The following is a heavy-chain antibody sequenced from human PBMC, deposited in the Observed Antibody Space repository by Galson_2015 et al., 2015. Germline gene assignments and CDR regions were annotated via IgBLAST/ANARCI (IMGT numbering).Heavy chain of an antibody. D-gene: IGHD3-9*01. Sequence: SLRLSCAASGFTFSSYWMSWVRQAPGKGLEWVANIKQDGSEKYYVDSVKGRFTISRDNAKNSLYLQMNSLRAEDTAVYYCARDQHVLRYFDWPPEDYWGQGTLVTVSS. CDR3: ARDQHVLRYFDWPPEDY. J-gene: IGHJ4*02. CDR1: GFTFSSYW. CDR2: IKQDGSEK. V-gene: IGHV3-7*01.